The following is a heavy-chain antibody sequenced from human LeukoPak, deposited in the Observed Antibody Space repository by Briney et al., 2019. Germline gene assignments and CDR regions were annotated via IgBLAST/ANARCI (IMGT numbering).Heavy chain of an antibody. V-gene: IGHV1-18*01. CDR3: TRDCSGGSCYLVPSRFDP. D-gene: IGHD2-15*01. Sequence: ASVKVSCKASGYTFTDFGISWVRRAPGQGLEWMGWISAYNGNINYAENLQGRVTMTTDTSTNTAYMELRSLKSDDTAVYYCTRDCSGGSCYLVPSRFDPWGQGTLVTVSS. CDR1: GYTFTDFG. CDR2: ISAYNGNI. J-gene: IGHJ5*02.